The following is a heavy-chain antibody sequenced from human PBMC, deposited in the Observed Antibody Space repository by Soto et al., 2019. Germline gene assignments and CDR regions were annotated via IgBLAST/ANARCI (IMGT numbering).Heavy chain of an antibody. CDR3: ARVPYP. CDR1: GGSISSSSYY. Sequence: PSETLSLTCTVSGGSISSSSYYWVWIRQPPGKGLEWIGTIYYSGSTYYNPSLKSRVTISVDTPKTQFSLKLSSMTAADTAVYYCARVPYPWGQGTLVTVSS. V-gene: IGHV4-39*07. J-gene: IGHJ5*02. CDR2: IYYSGST.